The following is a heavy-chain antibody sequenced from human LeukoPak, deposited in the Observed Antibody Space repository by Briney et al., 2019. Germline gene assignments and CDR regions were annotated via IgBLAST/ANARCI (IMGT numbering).Heavy chain of an antibody. CDR2: IKQDGSEK. CDR3: ARDMEVPAALLYYYYYYMDV. CDR1: GFTFSSYW. J-gene: IGHJ6*03. D-gene: IGHD2-2*01. Sequence: GGSLSLSCAASGFTFSSYWMSWVRQAPGKGLEWVANIKQDGSEKYYVDSVKGRFTISRDNAKNSLYLQMNSLRAEDTAVYYCARDMEVPAALLYYYYYYMDVWGKGTTVTVSS. V-gene: IGHV3-7*01.